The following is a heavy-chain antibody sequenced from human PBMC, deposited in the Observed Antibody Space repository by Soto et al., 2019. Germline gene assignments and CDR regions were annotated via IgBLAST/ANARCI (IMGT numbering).Heavy chain of an antibody. Sequence: QVQLVESGGGLVKPGGSLRLSCAASGFTFSDYDMSWIRQAPGKGLEWVSYISSSGSTIYYADSVKGRFTISRDNAKNSLYLHMTRFRAEDTAVYYCASGGQQLHRMDVWGQGTTVTVSS. J-gene: IGHJ6*02. CDR2: ISSSGSTI. CDR1: GFTFSDYD. CDR3: ASGGQQLHRMDV. V-gene: IGHV3-11*01. D-gene: IGHD6-13*01.